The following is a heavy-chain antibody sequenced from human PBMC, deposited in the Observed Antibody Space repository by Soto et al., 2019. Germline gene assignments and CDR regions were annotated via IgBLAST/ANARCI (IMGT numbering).Heavy chain of an antibody. CDR1: GFTFSSYA. CDR2: ISYDGSNK. J-gene: IGHJ4*02. Sequence: GGSVRLSXAASGFTFSSYAMHWVRQAPGKGLEWVAVISYDGSNKYYADSVKGRFTISRDNSKNTLYLQMNSLRAEDTAVYYCATSSDTGYIFDFWGQGTLVTVSS. CDR3: ATSSDTGYIFDF. V-gene: IGHV3-30-3*01. D-gene: IGHD3-9*01.